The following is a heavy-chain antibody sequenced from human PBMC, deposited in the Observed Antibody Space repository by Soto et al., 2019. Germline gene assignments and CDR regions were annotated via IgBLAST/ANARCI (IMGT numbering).Heavy chain of an antibody. V-gene: IGHV3-72*01. D-gene: IGHD6-25*01. Sequence: EVQLVESGGGLVQPGGSLRLSCVASGFTVSDHYMDWVRQAPGKGLEWVGRTRNKANSYTTEYAASVKGRFTISRDDSKNSVYLQMNSLKTEDTAVYYCARTRAADVDYGMDVWGQGTTVTVSS. CDR3: ARTRAADVDYGMDV. CDR2: TRNKANSYTT. J-gene: IGHJ6*02. CDR1: GFTVSDHY.